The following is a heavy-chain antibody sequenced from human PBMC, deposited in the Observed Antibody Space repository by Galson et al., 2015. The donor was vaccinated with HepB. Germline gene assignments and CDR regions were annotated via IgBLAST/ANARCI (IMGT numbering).Heavy chain of an antibody. CDR1: GFTFSSYG. CDR3: AKEETY. J-gene: IGHJ4*02. Sequence: SLRLSCAASGFTFSSYGMHWVRQAPGKGLEWVAVISYDGSNKYYADSVKGRFTISRDNSKNTLYLQMNSLRAEDTAVYYCAKEETYWGQGTLVTVSS. CDR2: ISYDGSNK. V-gene: IGHV3-30*18.